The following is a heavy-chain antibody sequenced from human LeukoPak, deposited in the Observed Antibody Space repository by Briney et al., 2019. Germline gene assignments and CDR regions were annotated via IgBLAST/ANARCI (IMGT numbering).Heavy chain of an antibody. D-gene: IGHD3-22*01. CDR2: IYYSGSA. CDR3: ARDPGGYDSSGYFDY. V-gene: IGHV4-59*01. CDR1: GGSISDYS. J-gene: IGHJ4*02. Sequence: SETLSLTCTVSGGSISDYSWSWIRQPPGKGLEWIRNIYYSGSANHNPSLKSRVTISRDTSKNQFSLKLTPVTTADTAVYYCARDPGGYDSSGYFDYWGQGTLVTVSS.